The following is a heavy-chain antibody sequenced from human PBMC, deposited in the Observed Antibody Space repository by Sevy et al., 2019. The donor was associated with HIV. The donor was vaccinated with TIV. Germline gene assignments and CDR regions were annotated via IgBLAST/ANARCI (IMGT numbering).Heavy chain of an antibody. J-gene: IGHJ4*02. V-gene: IGHV4-59*12. Sequence: SETLSLTCTVSGASISTYVWTWIRQPPGKGLEWVGYFFYTGNPNYNPSPSSRVKISGDTSKNQFSLTLSSVTAADTAVYYCATGAGVSKSDFWGQGTLVTVSS. CDR2: FFYTGNP. CDR3: ATGAGVSKSDF. CDR1: GASISTYV. D-gene: IGHD3-10*01.